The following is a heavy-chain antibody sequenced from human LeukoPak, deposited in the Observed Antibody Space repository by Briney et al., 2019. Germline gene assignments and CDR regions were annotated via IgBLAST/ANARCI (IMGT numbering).Heavy chain of an antibody. Sequence: PGGSLRLSCAASGFTFSDYYMSWIRRAPGKGLEWVSYISSSGSTIYYADSVKGRFTISRDNAKNSLYLQMNSLRAEDTAVYYCASVGPSSWAGIYAFDIWGQGTMVTVSS. CDR3: ASVGPSSWAGIYAFDI. V-gene: IGHV3-11*01. CDR2: ISSSGSTI. J-gene: IGHJ3*02. CDR1: GFTFSDYY. D-gene: IGHD6-13*01.